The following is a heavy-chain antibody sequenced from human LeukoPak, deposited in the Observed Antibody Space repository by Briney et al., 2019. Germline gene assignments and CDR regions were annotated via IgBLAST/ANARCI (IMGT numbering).Heavy chain of an antibody. CDR3: ARLVAEASYYFDY. CDR1: GGSFSGYY. Sequence: SETLSLTCAVYGGSFSGYYWSWIRQPPGKGLEWIGEINHSGSTNYNPSLKSRVTISVDTSKNQFSLKLSSVTAADTAVYYRARLVAEASYYFDYWGQGTLVTVSS. V-gene: IGHV4-34*01. CDR2: INHSGST. D-gene: IGHD5-12*01. J-gene: IGHJ4*02.